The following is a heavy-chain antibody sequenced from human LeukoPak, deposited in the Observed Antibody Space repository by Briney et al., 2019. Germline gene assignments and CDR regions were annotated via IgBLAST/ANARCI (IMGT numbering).Heavy chain of an antibody. J-gene: IGHJ4*02. V-gene: IGHV1-69*13. CDR3: ARGSRNDFWSGYPTRKYYFDY. CDR2: IIPIFGTA. D-gene: IGHD3-3*01. Sequence: SVKVSCKASGGTFSSYAISWVRQAPGQGLEWMGGIIPIFGTANYAQKFQGRVTITADESTSTAYMELSSLRSEDTAVYYCARGSRNDFWSGYPTRKYYFDYWGQGTLVTVSS. CDR1: GGTFSSYA.